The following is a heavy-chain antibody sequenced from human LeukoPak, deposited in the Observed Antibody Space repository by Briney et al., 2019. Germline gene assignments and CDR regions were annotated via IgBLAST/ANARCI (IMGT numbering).Heavy chain of an antibody. Sequence: ASVTVSCKASGYTFTNYGISWVRQAPGQGLEWMGWISAYNGNTNYAQKLQGRVTMTTDTSTSTAYMELRSLRYDDTAVYYCAGAGTGGDLYFDYWGQGTLVTVSS. V-gene: IGHV1-18*01. CDR3: AGAGTGGDLYFDY. J-gene: IGHJ4*02. CDR2: ISAYNGNT. D-gene: IGHD1-1*01. CDR1: GYTFTNYG.